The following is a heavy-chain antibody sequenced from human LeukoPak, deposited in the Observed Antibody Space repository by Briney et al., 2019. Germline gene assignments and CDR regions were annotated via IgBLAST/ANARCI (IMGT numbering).Heavy chain of an antibody. CDR3: AEPFLLRSYYYMDV. CDR2: IWYDGSNK. V-gene: IGHV3-33*06. CDR1: GFTFSSYG. D-gene: IGHD3-3*01. J-gene: IGHJ6*03. Sequence: GGSLRLSCAASGFTFSSYGMHWVRQAPGKGLEWVAVIWYDGSNKYYADSVKGRFAISRDNSKNTLYLQMNSLRAEDTAVYYCAEPFLLRSYYYMDVWGKGTTVTVSS.